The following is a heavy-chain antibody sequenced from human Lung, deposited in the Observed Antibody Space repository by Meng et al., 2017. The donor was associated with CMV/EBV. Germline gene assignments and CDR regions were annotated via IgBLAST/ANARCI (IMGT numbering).Heavy chain of an antibody. D-gene: IGHD3-22*01. V-gene: IGHV1-3*01. J-gene: IGHJ4*02. CDR1: GYTFTSYA. Sequence: QFQLVQSGAEGKKPXASARFSCXASGYTFTSYAMHWVRQAPGQRLEWMGWINAGNGNTKYSQRFQGRVTITRDTSASTAYMELSSLRSEDTTVYYCARAGYDSSGYYPQPFDYWGQGTLVTVSS. CDR2: INAGNGNT. CDR3: ARAGYDSSGYYPQPFDY.